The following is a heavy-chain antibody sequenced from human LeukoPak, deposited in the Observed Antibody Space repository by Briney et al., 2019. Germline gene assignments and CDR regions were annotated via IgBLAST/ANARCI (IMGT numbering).Heavy chain of an antibody. Sequence: GASVKVFCKASGYSFSSYGITWVRQAPGQGLEWMGWISAYNGNTNYAQNLQGRVTMTTDTSTSTAYMELRTLTSDDTAVYYCARGYKPPDFDYWGQGTLVTVSS. J-gene: IGHJ4*02. CDR1: GYSFSSYG. V-gene: IGHV1-18*01. CDR2: ISAYNGNT. D-gene: IGHD1-14*01. CDR3: ARGYKPPDFDY.